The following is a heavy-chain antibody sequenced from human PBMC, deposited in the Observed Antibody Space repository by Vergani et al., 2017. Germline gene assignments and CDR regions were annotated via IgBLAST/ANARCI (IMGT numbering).Heavy chain of an antibody. CDR1: GGSISSYY. D-gene: IGHD6-13*01. Sequence: QVQLQESGPGLVKPSETLSLTCTVSGGSISSYYWSWIRQPPGKGLEWIGYIYYSGSTNYNPSLKSRVTISVDTSKNQFSLKLSSVTAADTAVYYCARDRSSYVFDYWGQGTLVTVSS. V-gene: IGHV4-59*01. CDR3: ARDRSSYVFDY. J-gene: IGHJ4*02. CDR2: IYYSGST.